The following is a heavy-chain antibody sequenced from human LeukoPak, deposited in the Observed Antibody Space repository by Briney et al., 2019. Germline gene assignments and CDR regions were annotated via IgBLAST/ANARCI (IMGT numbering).Heavy chain of an antibody. J-gene: IGHJ4*02. Sequence: GGSLRLSCAASGFTVSSNYMSWVRQAPGKGLEWVSVIYSGGSTYYADSVKGRFTISTDNSNTTLYLQMNSLRAEDTAVYYCASPAYYGGTPYYFDYWGQGTLVTVSS. CDR3: ASPAYYGGTPYYFDY. CDR1: GFTVSSNY. V-gene: IGHV3-66*02. CDR2: IYSGGST. D-gene: IGHD4-23*01.